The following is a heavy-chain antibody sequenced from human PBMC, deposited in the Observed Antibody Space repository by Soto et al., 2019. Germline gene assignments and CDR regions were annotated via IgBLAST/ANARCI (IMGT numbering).Heavy chain of an antibody. Sequence: EVQLVESGGGLVQPGGSLRLSCAASGFTFRDHYMDWVRQAPGKGLEWVGRSRDRTHSYTTEYAASVKGRFTISRDDSKNSVFLQMNSLKTEDTAVYHCVRVLSLRGTTSFDYWGQGTLVTVSS. CDR2: SRDRTHSYTT. V-gene: IGHV3-72*01. J-gene: IGHJ4*02. D-gene: IGHD1-1*01. CDR3: VRVLSLRGTTSFDY. CDR1: GFTFRDHY.